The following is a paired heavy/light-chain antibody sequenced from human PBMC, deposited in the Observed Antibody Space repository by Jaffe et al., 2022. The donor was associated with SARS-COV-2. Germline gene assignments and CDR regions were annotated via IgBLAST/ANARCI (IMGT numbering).Light chain of an antibody. Sequence: EIVLTQSPATLSLSPGERATLSCRASQSVSSYLAWYQQRPGQAPRLLIYNASNRATGIPARFSGSGSGTDFTLTISSLEPEDFAVYYCQQRSNWPLTFGGGTKVEIK. J-gene: IGKJ4*01. CDR2: NAS. V-gene: IGKV3-11*01. CDR3: QQRSNWPLT. CDR1: QSVSSY.
Heavy chain of an antibody. D-gene: IGHD5-18*01. CDR3: AKLDTRGSAQDDY. J-gene: IGHJ4*02. V-gene: IGHV3-30*18. CDR2: ISPDGGTK. CDR1: GFTFTSYA. Sequence: QVQLVESGGGVVQPGRSLRLSCAASGFTFTSYAMHWVRQAPGKGLEWVAVISPDGGTKYYADSVKGRFTISRDNSKTTLYLQMNSLRAEDTAVYFCAKLDTRGSAQDDYWGQGTLVTVSS.